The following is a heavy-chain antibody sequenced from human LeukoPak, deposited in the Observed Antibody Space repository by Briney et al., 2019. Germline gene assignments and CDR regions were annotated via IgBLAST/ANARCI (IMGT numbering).Heavy chain of an antibody. D-gene: IGHD2-21*01. CDR3: ARGDGFDY. V-gene: IGHV3-48*01. J-gene: IGHJ4*02. Sequence: GGSLRLSCAASGFTFSSYNMNWVRQAPGKGLEWVSSISSSSSTIYYADSVKGRFTISRDNAKNSLYLQMNSLRAEDTAVYYCARGDGFDYWGQGTLVTVSS. CDR2: ISSSSSTI. CDR1: GFTFSSYN.